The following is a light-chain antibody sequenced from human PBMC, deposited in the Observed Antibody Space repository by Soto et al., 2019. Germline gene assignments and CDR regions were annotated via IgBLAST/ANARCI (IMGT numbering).Light chain of an antibody. V-gene: IGKV3-11*01. CDR3: QQRSHWPRT. J-gene: IGKJ1*01. CDR1: QKISNY. CDR2: DVS. Sequence: IVLTQSPATLSLSPGKRATLSCRARQKISNYLIGYQQKPGHAPRLLIYDVSNRATGIPARFSGSGSGTDFSSTISSLEPDDFAVYYCQQRSHWPRTFGQGNKVESK.